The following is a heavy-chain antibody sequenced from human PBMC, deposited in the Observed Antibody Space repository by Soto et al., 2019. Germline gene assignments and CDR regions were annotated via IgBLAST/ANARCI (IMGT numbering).Heavy chain of an antibody. V-gene: IGHV1-69*02. Sequence: QVQLVQSGAEVKRPGSSVKVSCKASGDTFNFYSINWVRQAPGVGLGWVGRVNPILSMPNYAQRFQGRVTMTANKASRTASLELRSLTSADTAFYYCALSNGSVNPACDYWAQGALVTVA. D-gene: IGHD6-19*01. CDR1: GDTFNFYS. CDR2: VNPILSMP. CDR3: ALSNGSVNPACDY. J-gene: IGHJ4*02.